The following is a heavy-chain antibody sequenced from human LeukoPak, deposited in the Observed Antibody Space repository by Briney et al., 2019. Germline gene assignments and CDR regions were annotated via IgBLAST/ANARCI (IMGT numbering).Heavy chain of an antibody. CDR3: ARGGSYFEFDY. J-gene: IGHJ4*02. D-gene: IGHD1-26*01. CDR1: GFTFSSYA. V-gene: IGHV3-30-3*01. Sequence: GGSLRLSCAASGFTFSSYAMHWVRQAPGKGLEWVAVISYDGSNKYFADSVKGRFTISRDNSKNTLYLQMNSLRAEDTAVYYCARGGSYFEFDYWGQGIPVTVSS. CDR2: ISYDGSNK.